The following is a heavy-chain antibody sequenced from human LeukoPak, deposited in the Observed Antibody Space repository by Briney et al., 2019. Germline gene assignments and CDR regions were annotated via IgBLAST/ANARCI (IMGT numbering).Heavy chain of an antibody. Sequence: PGRSLRLSCAASGFTFSSYAMHWVRQAPGKGLEWVAVISYDGSNKYYADSVKGRFTISRDNSKNTLYLQMNSLRAEDTAVYYCARGLAVRGVSANYYYYGMDVWGQGTTVTVSS. J-gene: IGHJ6*02. CDR2: ISYDGSNK. D-gene: IGHD3-10*01. CDR1: GFTFSSYA. CDR3: ARGLAVRGVSANYYYYGMDV. V-gene: IGHV3-30*04.